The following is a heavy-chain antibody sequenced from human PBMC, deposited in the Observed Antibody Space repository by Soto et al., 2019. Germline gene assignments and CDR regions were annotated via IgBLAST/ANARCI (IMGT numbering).Heavy chain of an antibody. V-gene: IGHV3-48*02. CDR2: ISSSSSTI. Sequence: GGSLRLSCAASGFTFSSYSMNWVRQAPGKGLEWVSYISSSSSTIYYADSVKGRFTISRDNAKNSLYLQMNSLRDEDTAVYYCARDLQSYYYYGMDVWGQGTTVTVSS. CDR1: GFTFSSYS. J-gene: IGHJ6*02. CDR3: ARDLQSYYYYGMDV. D-gene: IGHD1-1*01.